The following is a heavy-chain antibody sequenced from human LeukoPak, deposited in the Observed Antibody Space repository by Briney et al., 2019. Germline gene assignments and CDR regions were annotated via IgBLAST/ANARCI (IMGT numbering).Heavy chain of an antibody. CDR1: GFTFSSYA. CDR3: ARGDDSSGYFYSYFDY. V-gene: IGHV3-23*01. CDR2: ISRSGDNA. Sequence: GGSLRLSCAASGFTFSSYAMNWVRQAPGKGLEWVSTISRSGDNAYYADSVKGRFTISRDNSKNTLDLQMNSLRTEDTAMYYCARGDDSSGYFYSYFDYWGQGTLVTVSS. J-gene: IGHJ4*02. D-gene: IGHD3-22*01.